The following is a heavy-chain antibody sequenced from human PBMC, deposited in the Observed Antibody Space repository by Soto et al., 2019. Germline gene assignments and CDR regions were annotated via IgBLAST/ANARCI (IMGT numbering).Heavy chain of an antibody. D-gene: IGHD2-2*02. J-gene: IGHJ6*02. Sequence: GGSLRLSCTASGFAFGDYTMTWVRQAPGKGLEWVGLIRRRALGGTTEYAASVRGRFTISRDDSKSIAYLQMNSLKTEDTAVYYCTRAHCSSTSCYKVYGMDVWGQGTTVTVSS. V-gene: IGHV3-49*04. CDR2: IRRRALGGTT. CDR3: TRAHCSSTSCYKVYGMDV. CDR1: GFAFGDYT.